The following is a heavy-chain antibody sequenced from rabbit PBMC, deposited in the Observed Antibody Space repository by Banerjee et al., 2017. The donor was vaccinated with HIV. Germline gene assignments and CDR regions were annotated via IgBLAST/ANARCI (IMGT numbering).Heavy chain of an antibody. Sequence: EESGGDLVKPEGSLTLTCKASGFSFSNKYVMCWVRQAPGKGLEWIGYINTGSGTTDYANWVNGRFTISRSTSLNTVTLQMTYLTGADTATYFCARDLWTTRLDLWGPGTLVTVS. D-gene: IGHD5-1*01. CDR1: GFSFSNKYV. V-gene: IGHV1S47*01. CDR2: INTGSGTT. J-gene: IGHJ3*01. CDR3: ARDLWTTRLDL.